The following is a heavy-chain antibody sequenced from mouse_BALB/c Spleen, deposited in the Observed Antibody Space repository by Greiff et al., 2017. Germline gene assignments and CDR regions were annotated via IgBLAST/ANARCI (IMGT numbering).Heavy chain of an antibody. V-gene: IGHV1-69*02. CDR3: ARGDYYGSSFAY. CDR2: IDPSDSYT. CDR1: GYTFTSYW. J-gene: IGHJ3*01. D-gene: IGHD1-1*01. Sequence: QVQLQQPGAELVKPGASVKLSCKASGYTFTSYWMHWVKQRPGQGLEWIGEIDPSDSYTNYNQKFKGKATLTVDKSSSTAYMQLSSLTSEDSAVYYCARGDYYGSSFAYWGQGTLVTVSA.